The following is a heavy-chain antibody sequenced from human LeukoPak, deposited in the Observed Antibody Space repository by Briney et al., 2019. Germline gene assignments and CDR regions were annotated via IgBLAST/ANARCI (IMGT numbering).Heavy chain of an antibody. J-gene: IGHJ4*02. CDR2: IIPILGIA. CDR1: GGTFSSYA. CDR3: ARIAVRPYGVDY. Sequence: SVKVSCKASGGTFSSYAISWVRQTPGQGLEWMGRIIPILGIANYAQKFQGRVTITADKSTCTAYMELSSLRSEDTAVYYCARIAVRPYGVDYWGQGTLVTVSS. D-gene: IGHD4-17*01. V-gene: IGHV1-69*04.